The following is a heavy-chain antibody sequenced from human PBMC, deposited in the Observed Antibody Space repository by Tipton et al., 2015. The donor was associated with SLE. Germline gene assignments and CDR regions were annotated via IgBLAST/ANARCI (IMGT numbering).Heavy chain of an antibody. CDR3: ARFESRDGAFDI. V-gene: IGHV3-33*01. J-gene: IGHJ3*02. CDR1: GFTFSHYA. CDR2: IWFEGSDK. D-gene: IGHD5-24*01. Sequence: SLRLSCAASGFTFSHYAMHWVRQAPGKGLEWVAGIWFEGSDKGYVDSVKGRFTISRDSSKNTLYLQMNSPRAEDTAVYYCARFESRDGAFDIWGQGTMVTVSS.